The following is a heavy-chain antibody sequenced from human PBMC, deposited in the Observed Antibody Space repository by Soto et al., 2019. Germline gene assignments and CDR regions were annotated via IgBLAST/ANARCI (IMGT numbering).Heavy chain of an antibody. CDR1: GYICTSYY. J-gene: IGHJ4*01. CDR2: INPFDGSR. V-gene: IGHV1-46*03. D-gene: IGHD3-10*01. Sequence: ASGKVACKASGYICTSYYIHWVRQAPGQGLEWMGWINPFDGSRMFAQSFQGRVTMTRDTSTSTVYMGVSSLRSEDPAVYDCSRVDPGDTSPFDRWS. CDR3: SRVDPGDTSPFDR.